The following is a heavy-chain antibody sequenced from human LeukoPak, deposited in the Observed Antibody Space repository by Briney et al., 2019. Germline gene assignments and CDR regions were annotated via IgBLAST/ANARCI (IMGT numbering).Heavy chain of an antibody. CDR2: IIPIFGTA. V-gene: IGHV1-69*01. CDR1: GGTFSIYA. CDR3: ARTVVYSTSSPYYYGMDV. Sequence: SVKVSFKASGGTFSIYAISWVRQAPGQGLEWMGGIIPIFGTANYAQKFQGRVTITADESTSTAYMELSSLRSEDTAVYYCARTVVYSTSSPYYYGMDVWGQGPTVTVSS. J-gene: IGHJ6*02. D-gene: IGHD6-6*01.